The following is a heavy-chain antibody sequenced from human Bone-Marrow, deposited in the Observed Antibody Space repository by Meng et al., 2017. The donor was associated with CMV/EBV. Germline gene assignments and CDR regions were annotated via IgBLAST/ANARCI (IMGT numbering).Heavy chain of an antibody. J-gene: IGHJ5*02. Sequence: LRLSCAVSGFPFSDYYMSWIRQAPGKGLEWVSYISSSSSYTNYADSVKGRFTISRDNAKNSLYLQMNSLRAEDTAVYYCAQGRGWFDPWGQGTLVTVSS. V-gene: IGHV3-11*03. CDR3: AQGRGWFDP. D-gene: IGHD5-24*01. CDR2: ISSSSSYT. CDR1: GFPFSDYY.